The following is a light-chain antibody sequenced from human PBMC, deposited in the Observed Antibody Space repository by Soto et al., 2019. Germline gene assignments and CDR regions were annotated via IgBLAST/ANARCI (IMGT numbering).Light chain of an antibody. CDR3: CAYVGSANV. CDR1: SSAVGSNKF. J-gene: IGLJ1*01. V-gene: IGLV2-23*03. CDR2: EGS. Sequence: QSALTQPAPVSETPYQSITISCTGTSSAVGSNKFGSWDGHHPCKAAMLMDYEGSKRPSGFSDRFSLSNSSNTASLTISALPADDAAHYHCCAYVGSANVFGRGAKVPV.